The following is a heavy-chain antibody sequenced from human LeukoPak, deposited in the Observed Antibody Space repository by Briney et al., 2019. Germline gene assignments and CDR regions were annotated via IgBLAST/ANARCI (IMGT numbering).Heavy chain of an antibody. D-gene: IGHD6-19*01. CDR3: ARDQAVAGISFFDY. J-gene: IGHJ4*02. V-gene: IGHV3-21*01. Sequence: GSLRLSCAASGFTFSSYSIKWVRPAPGKGLEWVSSISSSSSYIYYADSVKGRFTISRDNAKNSLYLQMNSLRAEDTAVYYCARDQAVAGISFFDYWGQGTLVTVSS. CDR2: ISSSSSYI. CDR1: GFTFSSYS.